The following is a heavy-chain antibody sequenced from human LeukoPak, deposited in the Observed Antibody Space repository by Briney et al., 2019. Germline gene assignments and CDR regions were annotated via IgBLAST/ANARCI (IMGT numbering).Heavy chain of an antibody. D-gene: IGHD3-22*01. J-gene: IGHJ4*02. Sequence: GGSLRLSCAASGFTFSSYSMNWVRQAPGKGLEWVSYISSSSRTIYYADSVKGRFTISRDNAKNSLYLQMNSLRAEDTAVYYCARDSSSSDYYDSSGYFDYWGQGTLVTVSS. CDR2: ISSSSRTI. V-gene: IGHV3-48*04. CDR3: ARDSSSSDYYDSSGYFDY. CDR1: GFTFSSYS.